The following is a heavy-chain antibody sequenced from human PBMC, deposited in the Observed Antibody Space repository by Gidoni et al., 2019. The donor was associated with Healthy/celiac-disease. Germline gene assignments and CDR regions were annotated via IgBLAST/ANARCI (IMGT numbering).Heavy chain of an antibody. J-gene: IGHJ5*02. CDR2: IYYSGST. V-gene: IGHV4-39*01. Sequence: QLQLQESGPGLVKPSETLSLTCTVSGGSISSSSYYWGWIRQPPGKGLEWIGSIYYSGSTYYNPSLKSRVTISVDTSKNQFSLKLSSVTAADTAVYYCARHEPGEYLINWFDPWGQGTLVTVSS. CDR1: GGSISSSSYY. CDR3: ARHEPGEYLINWFDP.